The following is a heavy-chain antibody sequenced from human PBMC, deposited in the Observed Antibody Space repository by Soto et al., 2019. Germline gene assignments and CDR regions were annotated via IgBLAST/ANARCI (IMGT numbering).Heavy chain of an antibody. V-gene: IGHV3-30-3*01. Sequence: QVQLVESGGGVVQPGGSLRLSCAASGFTFRNHAMHWVRQAPGKGLECLAVIAYDGSNAFYRDSVKGRFTISRDNSKHTLYLHMNSLRSEDTGVYDCARGDREDILVVVGARPGEYGIDIWGQGTTVTVSS. CDR2: IAYDGSNA. CDR1: GFTFRNHA. D-gene: IGHD2-15*01. J-gene: IGHJ6*02. CDR3: ARGDREDILVVVGARPGEYGIDI.